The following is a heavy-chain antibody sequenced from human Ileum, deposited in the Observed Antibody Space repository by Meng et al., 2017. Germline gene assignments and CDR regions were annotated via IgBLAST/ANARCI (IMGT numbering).Heavy chain of an antibody. D-gene: IGHD2-15*01. V-gene: IGHV4-4*02. CDR1: GGSISSSFY. CDR2: IYLAGSP. Sequence: VHLQESGRGLVEPSGTLSLTCTFSGGSISSSFYWRWVRQSPGKGLEWIGQIYLAGSPNYNPSLESRVTISVDKSKNQFSLRLTSVTAADTAIFYCVRHGGKYFDSWGQGTLVTVSS. J-gene: IGHJ4*02. CDR3: VRHGGKYFDS.